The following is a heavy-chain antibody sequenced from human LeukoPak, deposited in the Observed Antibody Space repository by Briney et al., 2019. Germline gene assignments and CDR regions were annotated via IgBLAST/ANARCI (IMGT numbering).Heavy chain of an antibody. CDR3: ARLVSQNWFDP. Sequence: PSETLSLTCAVSGGFISSGGYSWSWIRQPPGKGLEWIGYIYHSGSTYYNPSLKSRVTISVDRSKNQFSLKLSSVTAADTAVYYCARLVSQNWFDPWGQGTLVTVSS. D-gene: IGHD5-12*01. J-gene: IGHJ5*02. CDR2: IYHSGST. CDR1: GGFISSGGYS. V-gene: IGHV4-30-2*02.